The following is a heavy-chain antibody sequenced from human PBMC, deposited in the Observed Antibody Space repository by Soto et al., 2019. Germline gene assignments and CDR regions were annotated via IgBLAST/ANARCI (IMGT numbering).Heavy chain of an antibody. CDR3: ARDPVDGYAFFDY. V-gene: IGHV4-59*01. CDR1: GVSISSYY. Sequence: SSETLSLTCTVSGVSISSYYWSWVRQPPGKGLEWIGYIYYSGSTNYNPSLKSRVTISLDMSERQSSLKLTSVTAADTAVYWCARDPVDGYAFFDYWGQGALVTVSS. J-gene: IGHJ4*02. D-gene: IGHD5-12*01. CDR2: IYYSGST.